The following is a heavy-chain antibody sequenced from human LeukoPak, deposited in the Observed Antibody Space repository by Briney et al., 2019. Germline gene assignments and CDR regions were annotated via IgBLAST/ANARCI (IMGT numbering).Heavy chain of an antibody. V-gene: IGHV3-21*01. CDR2: ISGSSGYI. CDR1: GFTFSFYS. CDR3: ARAAQIASWTYYHYYGMDV. Sequence: GGSLRLSCAASGFTFSFYSMHWVRQTPGKGLEGVSSISGSSGYIYHADSVKGRFTISRDNAKTSLYLQMNSLRAEDTALYYCARAAQIASWTYYHYYGMDVWGQGTTVTVSS. D-gene: IGHD3-10*01. J-gene: IGHJ6*02.